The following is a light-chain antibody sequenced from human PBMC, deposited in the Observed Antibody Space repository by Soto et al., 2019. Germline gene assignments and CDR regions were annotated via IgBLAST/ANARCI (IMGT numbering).Light chain of an antibody. J-gene: IGLJ2*01. CDR1: NIGRKS. V-gene: IGLV3-21*02. Sequence: SYELTQPPSVSVAPGQTARITGWGSNIGRKSVHWYQQKPGQAPVVVVYDDRDRPSGIPERFSGSNSGNTATLTISRVEAGDEADYYCQLWDSNSDHVVFGGGTKLTVL. CDR2: DDR. CDR3: QLWDSNSDHVV.